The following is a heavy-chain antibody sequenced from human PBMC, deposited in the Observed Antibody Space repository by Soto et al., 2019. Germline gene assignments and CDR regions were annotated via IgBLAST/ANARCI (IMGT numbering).Heavy chain of an antibody. Sequence: QITLKESGPPLVKPTQTLTLTCTFSGFSLSTSGVGVGWIRQPPGKALEWLALIYWDDDKRYSPSLKSRLTITKDTSKNQVVLTMTNMDPVDTATYYCAHEASYGSGSYYVWFDPWGQGTLVTVSS. J-gene: IGHJ5*02. CDR2: IYWDDDK. CDR1: GFSLSTSGVG. CDR3: AHEASYGSGSYYVWFDP. V-gene: IGHV2-5*02. D-gene: IGHD3-10*01.